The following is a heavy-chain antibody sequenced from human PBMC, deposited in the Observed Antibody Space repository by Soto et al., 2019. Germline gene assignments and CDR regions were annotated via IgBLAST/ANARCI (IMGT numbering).Heavy chain of an antibody. D-gene: IGHD3-9*01. J-gene: IGHJ4*02. V-gene: IGHV3-53*01. CDR1: GFTVSSNY. CDR3: ARGLGFDWLPSLDY. CDR2: IYSGGST. Sequence: GGSLRLSCAASGFTVSSNYMSWVRQAPGKGLEWVSVIYSGGSTYYADSVKGRFTISRDNSKNTLYLQMNSLRAEDTAVYYCARGLGFDWLPSLDYWGQGTLVTVSS.